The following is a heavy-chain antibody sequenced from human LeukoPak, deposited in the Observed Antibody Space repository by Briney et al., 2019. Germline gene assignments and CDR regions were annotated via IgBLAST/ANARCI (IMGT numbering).Heavy chain of an antibody. Sequence: GASVKVSCKASGYTFTGYYMHWVRQAPGQGLEWMGWISAYNGNTNYAQKLQGRVTMTTDTSTSTAYMELRSLRSDDTAVYYCASLVAAGTGYYYYYYMDVWGKGTTVTVSS. D-gene: IGHD6-13*01. CDR2: ISAYNGNT. CDR1: GYTFTGYY. CDR3: ASLVAAGTGYYYYYYMDV. J-gene: IGHJ6*03. V-gene: IGHV1-18*04.